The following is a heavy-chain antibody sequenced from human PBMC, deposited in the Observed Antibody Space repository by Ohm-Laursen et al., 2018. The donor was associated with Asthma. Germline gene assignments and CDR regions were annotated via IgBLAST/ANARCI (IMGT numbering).Heavy chain of an antibody. CDR3: AKTMTTVVTAQDY. Sequence: GSLRLSCSASGFTFSSYAMGWVRQAPGKGLEWVSAISGSGGSTYYADSVKGRFTISRDNSKNTLYLQMNSLRAEDTAVYYCAKTMTTVVTAQDYGGQGPLVTVSS. J-gene: IGHJ4*02. V-gene: IGHV3-23*01. CDR1: GFTFSSYA. CDR2: ISGSGGST. D-gene: IGHD4-23*01.